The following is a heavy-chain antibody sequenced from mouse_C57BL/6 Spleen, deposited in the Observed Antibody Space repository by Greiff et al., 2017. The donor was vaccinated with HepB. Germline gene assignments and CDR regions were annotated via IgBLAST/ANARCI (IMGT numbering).Heavy chain of an antibody. CDR3: AREGVDGYPFDY. CDR2: IYPRSGNT. J-gene: IGHJ2*01. V-gene: IGHV1-81*01. D-gene: IGHD2-3*01. CDR1: GYTFTSYG. Sequence: VQLVESGAELARPGASVKLSCKASGYTFTSYGISWVKQRTGQGLEWIGEIYPRSGNTYYNEKFKGKATLTADKSSSTAYMELRSLTSEDSAVYFCAREGVDGYPFDYWGQGTTLTVSS.